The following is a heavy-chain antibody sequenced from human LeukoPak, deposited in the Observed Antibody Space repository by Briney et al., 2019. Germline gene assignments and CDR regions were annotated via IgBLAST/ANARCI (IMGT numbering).Heavy chain of an antibody. CDR3: ARDHGGPYGDYRRYAFDI. J-gene: IGHJ3*02. CDR2: IIPIFGTA. CDR1: GGTFSSYA. D-gene: IGHD4-17*01. Sequence: GSSVKVSCKASGGTFSSYAISWVRQAPGQGLEWMGGIIPIFGTANYAQKFQGRVTITADESTSTAYMELSSLRSEDTAVYYCARDHGGPYGDYRRYAFDIWGQGTMVTVSS. V-gene: IGHV1-69*01.